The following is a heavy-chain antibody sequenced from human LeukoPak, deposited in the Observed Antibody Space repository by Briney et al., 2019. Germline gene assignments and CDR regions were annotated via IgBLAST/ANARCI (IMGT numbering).Heavy chain of an antibody. CDR1: GFTFSSYS. J-gene: IGHJ4*02. CDR3: ARGYSSGWSAFHY. Sequence: PGGSLRLSCAASGFTFSSYSMNWVRQAPGRGLEWVSAICSTSSYIYYADSVKGRFTISRDNADNSLYLQMNSLRAEDTAVYYCARGYSSGWSAFHYWRQGTLLSVPS. V-gene: IGHV3-21*01. D-gene: IGHD6-13*01. CDR2: ICSTSSYI.